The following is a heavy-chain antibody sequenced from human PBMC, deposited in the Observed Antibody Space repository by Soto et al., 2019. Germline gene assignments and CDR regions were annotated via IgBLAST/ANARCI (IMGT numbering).Heavy chain of an antibody. CDR3: ARFLVPI. Sequence: EVQLVESGGGLVQPGGSLRLSCAASGFTFSSYWMHWVRQAPGEGLVWVSRINIDGSSTSYADSVKRRFTISRDNAKNSLYLQMTSLRAEDTGRYYCARFLVPIWGQGTMVTVAT. J-gene: IGHJ3*02. V-gene: IGHV3-74*01. CDR2: INIDGSST. CDR1: GFTFSSYW. D-gene: IGHD1-26*01.